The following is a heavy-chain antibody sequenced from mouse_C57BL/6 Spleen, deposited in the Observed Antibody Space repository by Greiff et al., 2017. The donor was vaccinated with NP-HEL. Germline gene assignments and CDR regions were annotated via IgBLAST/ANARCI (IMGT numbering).Heavy chain of an antibody. J-gene: IGHJ2*01. Sequence: EVKLQESGPGLVKPSQSLSLTCSVTGYSITSGYYWNWIRQFPGNKLEWMGYISYDGSNNYNPSLKNRISITRDTSKNQFFLKLNSVTTEDTATYYCARDWDNFDYWGQGTTLTVSS. CDR1: GYSITSGYY. V-gene: IGHV3-6*01. CDR3: ARDWDNFDY. CDR2: ISYDGSN. D-gene: IGHD4-1*01.